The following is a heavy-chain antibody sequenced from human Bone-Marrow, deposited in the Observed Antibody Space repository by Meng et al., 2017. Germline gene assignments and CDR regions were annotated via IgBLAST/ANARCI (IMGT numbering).Heavy chain of an antibody. Sequence: EARRVESGGGLAQPGSSLRLSCAASGFTFSRNYMHWVRQTPGKGLVWVSRINPDGSSSNNADSVKGRFTVSRDNSKNTLYLQMNSLRAEDTAMYYCARDMMDLGQGTLVTVSS. J-gene: IGHJ4*02. CDR2: INPDGSSS. CDR3: ARDMMD. CDR1: GFTFSRNY. V-gene: IGHV3-74*01. D-gene: IGHD3-16*01.